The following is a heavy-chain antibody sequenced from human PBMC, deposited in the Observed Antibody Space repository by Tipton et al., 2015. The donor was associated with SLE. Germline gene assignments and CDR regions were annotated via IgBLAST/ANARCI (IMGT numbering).Heavy chain of an antibody. CDR2: ISDSSTTI. Sequence: SLRLSCAASGFPFDLYAMSWVRQAPGKGLEWVSSISDSSTTIYYVDSVRGRFTISRDNSKNTVFLQMNSLRAEDTAIYYCAKDVRNALSGGLDYWGQGTLVTVSS. J-gene: IGHJ4*02. CDR1: GFPFDLYA. CDR3: AKDVRNALSGGLDY. D-gene: IGHD3-10*02. V-gene: IGHV3-23*01.